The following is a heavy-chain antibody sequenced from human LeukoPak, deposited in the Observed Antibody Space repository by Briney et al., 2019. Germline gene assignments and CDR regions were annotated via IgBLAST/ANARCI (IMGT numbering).Heavy chain of an antibody. Sequence: GGSLRLSCAASGFTFSSYAMSWVRQAPGKGLEWVSAISGSGGSTYYADSVKGRFTNSRDNSMTALYLQKNSLRGEDTAVYCCANFMDVVVGVALDYWGQGTLVTVSS. J-gene: IGHJ4*02. CDR1: GFTFSSYA. D-gene: IGHD2-15*01. CDR2: ISGSGGST. V-gene: IGHV3-23*01. CDR3: ANFMDVVVGVALDY.